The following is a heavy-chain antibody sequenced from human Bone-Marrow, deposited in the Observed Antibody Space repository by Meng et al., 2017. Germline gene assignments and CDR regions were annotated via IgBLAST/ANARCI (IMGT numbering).Heavy chain of an antibody. J-gene: IGHJ4*02. CDR3: ARIDYAQDFDY. V-gene: IGHV3-7*01. Sequence: GESLKISCAASGFTFSSYWMSWVRQAPGKGLEWVADIKQDGSEKYYVDSVKGRFTISRDNAKNSLYLQMNSLRAEDTAVYYCARIDYAQDFDYWGQGTLVTVSS. CDR2: IKQDGSEK. CDR1: GFTFSSYW. D-gene: IGHD4-17*01.